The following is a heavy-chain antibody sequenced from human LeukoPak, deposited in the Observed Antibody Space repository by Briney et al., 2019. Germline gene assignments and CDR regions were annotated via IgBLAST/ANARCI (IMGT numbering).Heavy chain of an antibody. V-gene: IGHV1-2*02. Sequence: GASVKVSCKASGYTFTGYYMHWVRQAPGQGLEWMGWINPNSGGTNYAQKLQGRVTMTRDTSISTAYMELSRLRSDDTAVYYCAREGDSYGDYVFDYWGQGTLVTVS. CDR1: GYTFTGYY. CDR3: AREGDSYGDYVFDY. J-gene: IGHJ4*02. D-gene: IGHD4-17*01. CDR2: INPNSGGT.